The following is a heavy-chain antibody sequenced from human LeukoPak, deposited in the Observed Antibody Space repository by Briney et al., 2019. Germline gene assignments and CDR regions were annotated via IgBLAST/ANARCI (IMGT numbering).Heavy chain of an antibody. CDR2: IYYSGST. D-gene: IGHD5-24*01. J-gene: IGHJ5*02. CDR3: ARESLTWLQSRTSWFDP. V-gene: IGHV4-39*07. CDR1: GGSISSYY. Sequence: SETLSLTCTVSGGSISSYYWSWIRQPPGKGLEWIGTIYYSGSTYYNPSLKSRVTISVDSSKNQFSLRLSSVTAADTAVYYCARESLTWLQSRTSWFDPWGQGTLVTVSS.